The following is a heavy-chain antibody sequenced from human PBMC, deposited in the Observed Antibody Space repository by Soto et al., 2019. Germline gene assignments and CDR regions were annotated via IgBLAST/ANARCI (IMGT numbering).Heavy chain of an antibody. V-gene: IGHV4-34*01. D-gene: IGHD3-10*01. CDR3: ARGPSGGSGSYHFDY. CDR2: INHSGST. CDR1: GGSFSGYY. J-gene: IGHJ4*02. Sequence: SETLSLTCAVYGGSFSGYYWSWIRQPPGKGLEWIGEINHSGSTNYNPSLKSRVTISVDTSKNQFSLKLSSVTAADTAVYYCARGPSGGSGSYHFDYWGQGTLVTVSS.